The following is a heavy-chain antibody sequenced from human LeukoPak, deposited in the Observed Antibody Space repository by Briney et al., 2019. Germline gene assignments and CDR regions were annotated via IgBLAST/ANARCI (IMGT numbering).Heavy chain of an antibody. V-gene: IGHV3-66*01. Sequence: GGSLRLSCTASGFTVSDNYMSWVRQAPGKGLEWVSVIYRGGNTYYADSVKGRFTISRDNSRNTLYLQMNSLRAKDTAVYYCARGDGYNFFFNWGQGTLVTVSS. D-gene: IGHD5-24*01. CDR1: GFTVSDNY. CDR2: IYRGGNT. CDR3: ARGDGYNFFFN. J-gene: IGHJ4*02.